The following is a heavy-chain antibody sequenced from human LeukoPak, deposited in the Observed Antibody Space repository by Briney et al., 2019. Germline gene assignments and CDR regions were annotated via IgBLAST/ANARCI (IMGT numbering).Heavy chain of an antibody. CDR3: AKDAPIKYYYDSSGYYYFDY. V-gene: IGHV3-23*01. CDR1: GFTFSSYG. Sequence: GGTLRLSCAASGFTFSSYGMSWVRQAPGKGLEWVSAISGSGGSTYYADSVKGRFTISRDNSKNTLYLQVNSLRAEDTAVYYCAKDAPIKYYYDSSGYYYFDYWGQGTLVTVSS. J-gene: IGHJ4*02. D-gene: IGHD3-22*01. CDR2: ISGSGGST.